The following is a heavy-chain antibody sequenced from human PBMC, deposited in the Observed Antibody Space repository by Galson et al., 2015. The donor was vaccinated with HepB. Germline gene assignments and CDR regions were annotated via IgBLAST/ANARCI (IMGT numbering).Heavy chain of an antibody. J-gene: IGHJ4*02. Sequence: SLRLSCAASGFTVSSNYMSWVRQAPGKGLEWVSVIYSGGSTYYADSVKGRFTISRDNSKNTLYLQMNSLRAEDTAVYYCAKGVGGIFTIFGVVIGDYWGQGTLVTVSS. CDR1: GFTVSSNY. V-gene: IGHV3-53*01. D-gene: IGHD3-3*01. CDR3: AKGVGGIFTIFGVVIGDY. CDR2: IYSGGST.